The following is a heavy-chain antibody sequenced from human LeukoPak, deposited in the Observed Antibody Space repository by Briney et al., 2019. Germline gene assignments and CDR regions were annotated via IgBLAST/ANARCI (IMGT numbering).Heavy chain of an antibody. J-gene: IGHJ4*02. D-gene: IGHD3-16*02. CDR1: GFTFSSYS. CDR2: ISSSSSYI. V-gene: IGHV3-21*01. Sequence: SGGSLRLSCVASGFTFSSYSMNWVRQAPGKGLEWVSSISSSSSYIYYADSVKGRFTISRDNAKNSLYLQMNSLRAEDTAVYYCARESDDYVWGSYRSPPDDYWGQGTLVTVSS. CDR3: ARESDDYVWGSYRSPPDDY.